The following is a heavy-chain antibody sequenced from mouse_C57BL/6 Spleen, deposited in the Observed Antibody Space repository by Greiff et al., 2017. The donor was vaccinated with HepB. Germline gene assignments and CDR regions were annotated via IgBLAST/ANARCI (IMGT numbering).Heavy chain of an antibody. CDR2: IDPSDSET. Sequence: QVQLQQPGAELVRPGSSVKLSCKASGYTFTSYWMHWVKQRPIQGLEWIGNIDPSDSETHYNQKFKDKATLTVDKSSSTAYMQLSSLTSEDSAVYYCARGVYYDYPDAMDYWCQGTSVTVSS. CDR1: GYTFTSYW. CDR3: ARGVYYDYPDAMDY. V-gene: IGHV1-52*01. J-gene: IGHJ4*01. D-gene: IGHD2-4*01.